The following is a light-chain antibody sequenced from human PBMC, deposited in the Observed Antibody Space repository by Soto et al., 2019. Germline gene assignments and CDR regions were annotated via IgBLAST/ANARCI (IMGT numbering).Light chain of an antibody. CDR3: LHYCEWPRWT. Sequence: EIVMTQSPATLSVSPGERATLCCRASQSISNNLAWYQQQPGQTPRLLIYGASTTATGIPARFSGSGTGTEFTPTISSLQSEDFAVYYCLHYCEWPRWTFGQGTKLEIK. CDR1: QSISNN. CDR2: GAS. J-gene: IGKJ1*01. V-gene: IGKV3-15*01.